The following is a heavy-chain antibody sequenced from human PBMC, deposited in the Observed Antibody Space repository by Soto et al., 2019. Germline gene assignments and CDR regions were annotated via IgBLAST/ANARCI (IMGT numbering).Heavy chain of an antibody. D-gene: IGHD6-6*01. CDR2: IDYSGST. CDR1: GGSVSSGSYY. Sequence: QVQLQESGPGLVKPSETLSLTCTVSGGSVSSGSYYWSWIRQPPGKVLEWIGYIDYSGSTNYNPSLKSRVTISVDTFKNQFSLKLSSVTAADTAVYYCAREYSSSSLGWFDPWGQGTLVTVSS. CDR3: AREYSSSSLGWFDP. J-gene: IGHJ5*02. V-gene: IGHV4-61*01.